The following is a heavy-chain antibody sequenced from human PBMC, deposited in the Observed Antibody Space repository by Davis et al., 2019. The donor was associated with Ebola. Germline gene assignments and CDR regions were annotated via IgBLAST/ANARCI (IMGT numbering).Heavy chain of an antibody. CDR3: ARGVHYGMDV. J-gene: IGHJ6*02. CDR1: GFIFSSYS. CDR2: ISSSSSYI. Sequence: PGGSLRLSCAASGFIFSSYSMNWVRQAPGKGLEWVSSISSSSSYIYYADSVKGRFTISRDNAKNTLHLQMNSLRDEDTAVYFCARGVHYGMDVWGQGTTVTVSS. V-gene: IGHV3-21*01.